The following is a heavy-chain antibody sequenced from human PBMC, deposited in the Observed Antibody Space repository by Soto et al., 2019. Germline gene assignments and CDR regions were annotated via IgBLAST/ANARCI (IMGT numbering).Heavy chain of an antibody. CDR3: ARERGRMIHNYYGSGRNNWFDP. D-gene: IGHD3-10*01. J-gene: IGHJ5*02. Sequence: SETLSLTCAVSSGSISSSNWWSWVRQPPGKGLEWIGEIYHSGSTNYNPSLKSRVTISVDKSKNQFSLKLSSVTAADTAVYYCARERGRMIHNYYGSGRNNWFDPWGQGTLVTVSS. CDR1: SGSISSSNW. CDR2: IYHSGST. V-gene: IGHV4-4*02.